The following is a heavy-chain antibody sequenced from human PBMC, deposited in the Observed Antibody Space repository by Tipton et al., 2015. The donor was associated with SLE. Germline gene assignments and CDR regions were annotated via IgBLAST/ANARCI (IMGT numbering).Heavy chain of an antibody. Sequence: GLVKPSETLSLTCGVSGGSLSGYYWSWIRQPPGKGLEWIGTIYYTGSTNSSPSLRSRLTMSIDTSKNQFSLKLSSVTAADTAVYYCASGDVGLFAHHGMDVWGQGTTVTVSS. V-gene: IGHV4-59*04. CDR2: IYYTGST. CDR1: GGSLSGYY. D-gene: IGHD3-10*01. CDR3: ASGDVGLFAHHGMDV. J-gene: IGHJ6*02.